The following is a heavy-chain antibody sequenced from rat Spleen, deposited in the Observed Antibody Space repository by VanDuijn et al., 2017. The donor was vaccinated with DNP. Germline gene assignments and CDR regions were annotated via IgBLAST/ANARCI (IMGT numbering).Heavy chain of an antibody. CDR3: ARRAGDWFAY. V-gene: IGHV4-2*01. J-gene: IGHJ2*01. CDR1: GFNFNDHW. CDR2: INKDSSTI. D-gene: IGHD1-4*01. Sequence: EVKLVESGGGLVQPGRFLKLSCSASGFNFNDHWMGWVRQAPGKGLEWSGQINKDSSTINCAPSLKDKFTISRDNAQNTLYLQMSKLGSEDTASYYCARRAGDWFAYWGQGVMVTVSS.